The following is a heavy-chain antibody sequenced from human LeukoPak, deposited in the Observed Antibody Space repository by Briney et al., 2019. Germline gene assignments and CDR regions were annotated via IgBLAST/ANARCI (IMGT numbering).Heavy chain of an antibody. J-gene: IGHJ3*02. V-gene: IGHV1-46*01. D-gene: IGHD1-7*01. CDR3: ARATGTTLEGGAFDI. CDR2: INPSGGST. CDR1: GYTFTSYY. Sequence: ASVKVSCKASGYTFTSYYMHWVRQAPGQGLEWMGIINPSGGSTSYAQKFQGRVTMTRDTSTSTVYMELSSLRSEDTAVYYCARATGTTLEGGAFDIWGQGTMVTVSS.